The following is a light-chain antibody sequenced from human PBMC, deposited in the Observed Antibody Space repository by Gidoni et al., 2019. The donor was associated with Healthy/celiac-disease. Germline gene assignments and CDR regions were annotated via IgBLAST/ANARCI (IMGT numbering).Light chain of an antibody. CDR3: AAWDDSLSGPV. CDR2: SNN. J-gene: IGLJ2*01. CDR1: SSNIGSNY. Sequence: QSVLTQPPSASGTPGPRVTLSCSGSSSNIGSNYVYWYQQLPGTAPKLLIYSNNQRPSGVPDRFSGSKSGTSASLAISGLRSEDEADYYCAAWDDSLSGPVFGGGTKLTVL. V-gene: IGLV1-47*02.